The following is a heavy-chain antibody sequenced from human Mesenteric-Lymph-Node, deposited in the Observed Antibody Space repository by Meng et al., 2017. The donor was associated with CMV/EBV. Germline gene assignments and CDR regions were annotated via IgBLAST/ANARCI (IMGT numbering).Heavy chain of an antibody. CDR3: TTNLGLWLDWFDP. V-gene: IGHV3-7*01. J-gene: IGHJ5*02. Sequence: GESLKISCVASGFTFSSSYMSWIRQAPGKGLEWVANIKHDGSEKAYVGSVKGRFTVSRDNAKNLLFLQMDSLTADDTSTYYCTTNLGLWLDWFDPWGQGTQVTVSS. CDR2: IKHDGSEK. CDR1: GFTFSSSY. D-gene: IGHD6-19*01.